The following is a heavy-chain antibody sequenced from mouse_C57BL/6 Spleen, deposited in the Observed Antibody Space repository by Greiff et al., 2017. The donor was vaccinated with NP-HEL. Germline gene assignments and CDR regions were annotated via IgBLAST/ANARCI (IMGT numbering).Heavy chain of an antibody. CDR3: ASLSTMVTDFDY. D-gene: IGHD2-2*01. J-gene: IGHJ2*01. CDR1: GYTFTSYW. Sequence: QVQLKQPGAELVKPGASVKMSCKASGYTFTSYWITWVKQRPGQGLEWIGDIYPGSGSTNYNEKFKSKATLTVDTSSSTAYMQLSSLTSEDSAVYYCASLSTMVTDFDYWGQGTTLTVSS. CDR2: IYPGSGST. V-gene: IGHV1-55*01.